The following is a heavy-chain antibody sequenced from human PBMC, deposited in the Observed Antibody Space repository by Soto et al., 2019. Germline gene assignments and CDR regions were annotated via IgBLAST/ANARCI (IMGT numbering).Heavy chain of an antibody. J-gene: IGHJ5*02. CDR3: ARGSNYRGLNYNWFDP. V-gene: IGHV1-69*06. D-gene: IGHD1-7*01. CDR1: GGTFSSYA. CDR2: IIPIFGTA. Sequence: GASAKVSCKASGGTFSSYAISWVRQAPGQGLEWMGGIIPIFGTANYAQKFQGRVTITADKSTSTAYMELSSLRSEDTAVYYCARGSNYRGLNYNWFDPWGQGTLVTVSS.